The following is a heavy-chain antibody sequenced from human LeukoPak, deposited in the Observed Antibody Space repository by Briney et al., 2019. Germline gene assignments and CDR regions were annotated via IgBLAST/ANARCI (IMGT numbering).Heavy chain of an antibody. CDR1: GVSFSGYY. Sequence: AETLTLTCAAYGVSFSGYYWTWIRQSPGKGLEWVGEINHSGSTNYNSSLKSRVSISIDTSKNQLSLALSSVTVADTAVYYCARNPCSDWLCWFDPWGGGTLDTVPS. CDR2: INHSGST. V-gene: IGHV4-34*01. CDR3: ARNPCSDWLCWFDP. D-gene: IGHD6-19*01. J-gene: IGHJ5*02.